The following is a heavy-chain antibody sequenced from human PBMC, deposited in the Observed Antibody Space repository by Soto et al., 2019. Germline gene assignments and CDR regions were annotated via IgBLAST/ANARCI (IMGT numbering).Heavy chain of an antibody. Sequence: QVTLKESGPVLVKATETLTLTCTVSGFSLNNARMGVSWIRQPPGKAPEWLAHIFSNDEESYSTSLKSRLTISKDAPKTQVVLTITNMDPLDTATYYSARRQYFFHDTGYYYVVEDAFEIWCQGTPVTVSS. CDR1: GFSLNNARMG. J-gene: IGHJ3*02. CDR2: IFSNDEE. V-gene: IGHV2-26*01. CDR3: ARRQYFFHDTGYYYVVEDAFEI. D-gene: IGHD3-22*01.